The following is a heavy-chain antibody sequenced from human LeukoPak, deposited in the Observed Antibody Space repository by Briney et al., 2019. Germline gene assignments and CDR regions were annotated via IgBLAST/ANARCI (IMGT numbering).Heavy chain of an antibody. CDR2: IYYSGSS. J-gene: IGHJ4*02. V-gene: IGHV4-61*01. D-gene: IGHD6-13*01. Sequence: SETLSLTCTVSGGSVSRASYYWTWIRQPPGKGLEWIGYIYYSGSSDYNPSLRSRVTISADTSKNQFSLKLSSVTAADTAVYYCARHLRGEQQLSGFDYWGQGTLVTVSS. CDR1: GGSVSRASYY. CDR3: ARHLRGEQQLSGFDY.